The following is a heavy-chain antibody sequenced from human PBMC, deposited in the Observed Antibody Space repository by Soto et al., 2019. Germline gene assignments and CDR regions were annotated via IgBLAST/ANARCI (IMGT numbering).Heavy chain of an antibody. V-gene: IGHV3-21*01. D-gene: IGHD2-2*01. CDR1: GFTFSSYS. J-gene: IGHJ4*02. Sequence: GGSLRLSCAASGFTFSSYSMNWVRQAPGKGLEWVSSISSSSSYIYYADSVKGRFTISRDNAKNSLYLQMNSLRAEDTAVYYCARDKSPSGTYSPFDYWGQGTLVTVSS. CDR2: ISSSSSYI. CDR3: ARDKSPSGTYSPFDY.